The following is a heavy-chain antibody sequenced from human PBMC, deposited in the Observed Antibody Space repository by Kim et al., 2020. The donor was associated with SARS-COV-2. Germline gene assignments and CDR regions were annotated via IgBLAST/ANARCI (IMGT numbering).Heavy chain of an antibody. CDR3: ARDPNIVVVTAHYYFDY. D-gene: IGHD2-21*02. J-gene: IGHJ4*02. CDR2: INPSGGST. V-gene: IGHV1-46*01. CDR1: GYTFTSYY. Sequence: ASVKVSCKASGYTFTSYYMHWVRQAPGQGLEWMGIINPSGGSTSYAQKFQGRVTMTRDTSTSTVYMELSSLRSEDTAVYYCARDPNIVVVTAHYYFDYWGQGTLVTVSS.